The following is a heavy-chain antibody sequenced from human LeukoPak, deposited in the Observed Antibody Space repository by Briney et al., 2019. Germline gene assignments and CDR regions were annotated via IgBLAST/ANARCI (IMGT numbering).Heavy chain of an antibody. D-gene: IGHD2-15*01. V-gene: IGHV3-48*04. CDR1: GFTFSSYS. CDR2: ISSSSSTI. CDR3: AKGLVVAAKFADY. Sequence: GGSLRLSCAASGFTFSSYSMNWVRQAPGKGLEWVSYISSSSSTIYYADSVKGRFTISRDNAKNSLYLQMNSLRAEDTAVYYCAKGLVVAAKFADYWGQGTLVTVSS. J-gene: IGHJ4*02.